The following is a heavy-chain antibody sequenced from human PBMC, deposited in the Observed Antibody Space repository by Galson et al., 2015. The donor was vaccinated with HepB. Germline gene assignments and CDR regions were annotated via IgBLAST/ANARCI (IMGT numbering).Heavy chain of an antibody. CDR1: GDSVSSHSAA. D-gene: IGHD2-2*01. CDR2: TYYRSKWYN. V-gene: IGHV6-1*01. J-gene: IGHJ6*03. CDR3: ARVGPQLDYCSSTSCSHYYMDV. Sequence: CAISGDSVSSHSAAWNWIRQSPSRGLEWLGRTYYRSKWYNDYAVSVKSRITINPDTSKNQFSLQLNSVTPEDTAVYYCARVGPQLDYCSSTSCSHYYMDVWGKGTTVTVSS.